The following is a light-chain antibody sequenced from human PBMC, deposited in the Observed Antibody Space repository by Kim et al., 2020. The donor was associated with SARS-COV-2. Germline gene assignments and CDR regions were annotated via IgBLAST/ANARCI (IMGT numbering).Light chain of an antibody. V-gene: IGLV3-21*03. Sequence: PRKTTRITCGGNNIGSKSVYWYQQKSGRAPVLVVFDDSDRPSGIPERFSGSRSGNTATLTVIRVEAGDEADYYCQVWDTNSDHVVFGGGTQLTVL. CDR1: NIGSKS. CDR2: DDS. CDR3: QVWDTNSDHVV. J-gene: IGLJ2*01.